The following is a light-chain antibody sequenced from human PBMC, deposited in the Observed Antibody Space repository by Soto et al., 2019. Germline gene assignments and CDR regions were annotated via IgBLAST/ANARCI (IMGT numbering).Light chain of an antibody. V-gene: IGKV1-27*01. CDR1: QGVSRK. J-gene: IGKJ5*01. CDR2: AAS. Sequence: DIVMTQSPATLSVAPGERVTFSCRASQGVSRKLAWYQQKPGKVPKLLIYAASTLQSGVPSRFSGSGSGTDFTLTISSLEPEDFAVYYCQQRSNWPPITFGQGTRLEIK. CDR3: QQRSNWPPIT.